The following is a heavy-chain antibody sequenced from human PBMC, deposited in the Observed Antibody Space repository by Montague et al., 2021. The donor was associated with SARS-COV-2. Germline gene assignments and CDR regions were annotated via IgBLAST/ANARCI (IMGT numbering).Heavy chain of an antibody. Sequence: CAISGDSGSSNIATWNWIRQSPSRGLEWLGRTYYRSKWYNDYAESVKSRITIDPDTSKHQFSLHLNSVTPEDTAVYYCARIPVGSKYYFDFWGQGTLVTV. CDR1: GDSGSSNIAT. CDR3: ARIPVGSKYYFDF. V-gene: IGHV6-1*01. J-gene: IGHJ4*02. CDR2: TYYRSKWYN. D-gene: IGHD2-2*01.